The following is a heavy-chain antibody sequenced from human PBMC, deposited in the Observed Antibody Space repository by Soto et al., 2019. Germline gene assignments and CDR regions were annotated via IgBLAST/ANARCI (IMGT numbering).Heavy chain of an antibody. J-gene: IGHJ2*01. CDR1: GGSISGGIYY. D-gene: IGHD4-17*01. CDR2: IFHSGST. V-gene: IGHV4-30-4*01. CDR3: AREIIPLTTDWYVDL. Sequence: QVQLQESGPGLVKPSETLSLTCTVSGGSISGGIYYWSWVRQSPGKGFEWIGYIFHSGSTFYNPSLGSRVTISVDTSKNQFSLRLSSVTAADTAVYYCAREIIPLTTDWYVDLWGRGTLVTVSS.